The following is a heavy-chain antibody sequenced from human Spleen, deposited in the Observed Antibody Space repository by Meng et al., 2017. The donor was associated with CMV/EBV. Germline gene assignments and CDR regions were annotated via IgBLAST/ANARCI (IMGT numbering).Heavy chain of an antibody. D-gene: IGHD2-2*01. CDR1: GFTFSSYW. CDR2: IKQDGSEK. CDR3: ARDRGGDCSSTSCYLNGMDV. V-gene: IGHV3-7*01. J-gene: IGHJ6*02. Sequence: GESLKISCAASGFTFSSYWMSWVRQAPGKGLEWVANIKQDGSEKYYVDSVKGRFTISRDNAKNSLYLQMNSLRGEDTAVYYCARDRGGDCSSTSCYLNGMDVWGQGTTVTVSS.